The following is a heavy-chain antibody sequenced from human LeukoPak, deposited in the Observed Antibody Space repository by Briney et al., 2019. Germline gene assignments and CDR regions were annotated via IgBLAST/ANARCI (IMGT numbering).Heavy chain of an antibody. CDR3: ARDRGVHDCIDY. CDR1: GFTFSAFW. V-gene: IGHV3-7*04. J-gene: IGHJ4*02. Sequence: AGGSLRLSCAASGFTFSAFWMTWVRQAPGEGLQWVATINQDGIQRYSVDSMKGRFTISRDNAKNSLFLQLNSLKTEDTAVYFCARDRGVHDCIDYWGQGALVTVSS. D-gene: IGHD2-21*02. CDR2: INQDGIQR.